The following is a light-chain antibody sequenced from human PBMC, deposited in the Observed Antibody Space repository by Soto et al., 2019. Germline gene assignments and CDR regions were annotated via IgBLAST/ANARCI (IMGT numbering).Light chain of an antibody. J-gene: IGLJ3*02. CDR2: GVN. V-gene: IGLV2-14*01. CDR3: SSYTGISTQV. CDR1: SSDVGGYDY. Sequence: QSVLTQPASVSGSPGQSITISCTGTSSDVGGYDYVSWYQQHPGKVPQLIIYGVNSRPSGISYRFSGSKSGNTASLTISGLQAEDEADYYCSSYTGISTQVFGGGTKLTVL.